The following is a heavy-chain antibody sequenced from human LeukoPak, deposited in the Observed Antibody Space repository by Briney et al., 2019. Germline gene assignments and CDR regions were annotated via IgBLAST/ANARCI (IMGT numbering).Heavy chain of an antibody. Sequence: SQTLSLTCTVSGGSISSGGYYWSWIRQPPGKGLEWIGEINHSGSTNYNPSLKSRVTISVDTSKNQSSLKLSSVTAADTAVYYCARVVTGNVWGQGTTVTVSS. D-gene: IGHD1-20*01. V-gene: IGHV4-30-2*01. J-gene: IGHJ6*02. CDR2: INHSGST. CDR3: ARVVTGNV. CDR1: GGSISSGGYY.